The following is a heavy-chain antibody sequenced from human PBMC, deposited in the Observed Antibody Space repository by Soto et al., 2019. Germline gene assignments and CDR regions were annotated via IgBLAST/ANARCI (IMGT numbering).Heavy chain of an antibody. J-gene: IGHJ4*02. CDR2: IYHSGST. V-gene: IGHV4-30-2*01. D-gene: IGHD5-12*01. CDR1: GDSISSGGYS. Sequence: PSETPSLACAVSGDSISSGGYSWSWIRQPPGKGLEWIGYIYHSGSTYYNPSLKSRVTISVDRSKNQFSLKLSSVTAADTSVYYCAAGGGLPRYYWGQGTLVTVSS. CDR3: AAGGGLPRYY.